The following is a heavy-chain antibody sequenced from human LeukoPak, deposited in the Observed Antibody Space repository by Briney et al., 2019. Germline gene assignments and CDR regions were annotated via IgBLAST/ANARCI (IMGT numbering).Heavy chain of an antibody. CDR2: IYPGASDT. CDR1: GYSFTSYW. J-gene: IGHJ4*02. V-gene: IGHV5-51*01. D-gene: IGHD3-10*01. CDR3: ARQEYYYGSGDFDY. Sequence: GESLKISCKGSGYSFTSYWIGWVRPMPGKGLEGLGIIYPGASDTRYSPSFQGQVTISADKSISTAYLQWSSLKASDTAMYYCARQEYYYGSGDFDYWGQGTLVTVSS.